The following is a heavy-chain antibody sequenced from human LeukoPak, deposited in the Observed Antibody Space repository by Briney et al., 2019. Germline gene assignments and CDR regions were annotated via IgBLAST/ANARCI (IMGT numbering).Heavy chain of an antibody. J-gene: IGHJ3*02. CDR1: GYSITSYA. CDR3: ARSGSSTAFDI. D-gene: IGHD5-12*01. CDR2: SNAGIGNT. V-gene: IGHV1-3*02. Sequence: ASVKVSCKASGYSITSYAMHWVRQAPGQRLEWMGWSNAGIGNTEYSQEFQGRVTITRDTSASIVYMELSSLRSEDMAMYYCARSGSSTAFDIWGQGTMVTVSS.